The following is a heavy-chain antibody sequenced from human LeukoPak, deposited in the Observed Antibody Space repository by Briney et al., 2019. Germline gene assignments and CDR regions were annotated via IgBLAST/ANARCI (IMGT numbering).Heavy chain of an antibody. V-gene: IGHV3-48*02. D-gene: IGHD4-17*01. CDR2: ISSSSTTI. CDR1: GFTFSTYN. J-gene: IGHJ4*02. CDR3: ARASSATVRPALFDY. Sequence: GGSLRLSCAASGFTFSTYNMNWVRQALGKGLEWVSYISSSSTTIYFADSVKGRFTISRDNARNSLYLQMNSLRDEDTAVYYCARASSATVRPALFDYWGQGALVIVSS.